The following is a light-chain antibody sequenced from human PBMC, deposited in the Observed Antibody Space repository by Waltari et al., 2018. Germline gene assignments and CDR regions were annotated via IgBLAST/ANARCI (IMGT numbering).Light chain of an antibody. V-gene: IGLV1-44*01. CDR3: AAWDDSLNGLV. CDR2: FNS. J-gene: IGLJ2*01. Sequence: QPVLTQPPSASATPGQKVVISCSVGSSNIGTNPIIWYQKRPGAAPNLLIDFNSQRPPGVPDRISGSKSGTSASLVVSGLQSDDEAEYYCAAWDDSLNGLVFGGGTKLTVL. CDR1: SSNIGTNP.